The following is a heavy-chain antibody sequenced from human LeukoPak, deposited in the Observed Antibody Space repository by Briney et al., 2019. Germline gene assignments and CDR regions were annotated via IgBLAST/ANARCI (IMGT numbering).Heavy chain of an antibody. J-gene: IGHJ4*02. CDR1: GDSVSSKSAS. CDR2: TYSRSKWFN. CDR3: ARGTGSLDY. Sequence: SQTLSLTCAISGDSVSSKSASWTWIRQSPSRGLEWLGRTYSRSKWFNNYAVSVKSRITINPDTSKNQSSLHLTSVTPDDTAIYYCARGTGSLDYWGLGTLVTVSS. D-gene: IGHD1-26*01. V-gene: IGHV6-1*01.